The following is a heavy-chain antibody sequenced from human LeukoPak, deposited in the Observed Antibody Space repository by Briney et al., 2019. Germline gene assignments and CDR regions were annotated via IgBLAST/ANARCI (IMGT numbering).Heavy chain of an antibody. Sequence: GGSLRLSCAASGFTFSSYAMSWVRQAPGKGLEWVSAISGSGGSTYYADSVKGRFTISRDNSKNMLYLQMNSLRAEDTAVYYCAKGSLSLRQQLLTYYFDYWGQGTLVTVSS. D-gene: IGHD6-13*01. J-gene: IGHJ4*02. CDR3: AKGSLSLRQQLLTYYFDY. CDR2: ISGSGGST. V-gene: IGHV3-23*01. CDR1: GFTFSSYA.